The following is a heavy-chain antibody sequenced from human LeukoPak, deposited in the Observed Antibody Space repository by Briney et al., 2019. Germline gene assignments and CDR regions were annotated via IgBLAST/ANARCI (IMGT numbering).Heavy chain of an antibody. Sequence: GGSLRLSCATSGFTFSRYAMSWVRQAPGKGLEWVAAISDSGDTTHYADPVQGRFTISRDNSKNTLYLQMNILRVDDTALYYCAKIGAAGIAVVLVDHWGQGTLVTVSS. CDR3: AKIGAAGIAVVLVDH. CDR2: ISDSGDTT. J-gene: IGHJ4*02. D-gene: IGHD6-19*01. CDR1: GFTFSRYA. V-gene: IGHV3-23*01.